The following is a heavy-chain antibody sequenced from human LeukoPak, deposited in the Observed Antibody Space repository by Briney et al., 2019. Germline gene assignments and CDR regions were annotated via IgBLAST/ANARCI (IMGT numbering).Heavy chain of an antibody. V-gene: IGHV3-23*01. Sequence: PGGSLRLSCAASGFIFRTCAMSWVRQAPGKGMEWVSTVSGSGSHTNYTDSVKGRFTIFRDNSKNTLYLQMNRLRAEDTAVYYWAKPMIRHHRPFEYWGQGPLVPVSS. J-gene: IGHJ4*02. CDR1: GFIFRTCA. D-gene: IGHD3-10*01. CDR3: AKPMIRHHRPFEY. CDR2: VSGSGSHT.